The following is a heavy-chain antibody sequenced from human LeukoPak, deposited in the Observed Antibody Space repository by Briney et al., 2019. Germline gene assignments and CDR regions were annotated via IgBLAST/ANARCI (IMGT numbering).Heavy chain of an antibody. CDR3: ARDRGYDYVWGSYRHDY. V-gene: IGHV3-21*01. D-gene: IGHD3-16*02. Sequence: PGGSLRLSCAASGFTFSSYSMNWVRQAPGKGLEWVSSISSSSSYIYYADSVKGRFTISRDNAKNSLYLQMNSLIAEDTAVYYCARDRGYDYVWGSYRHDYWGQGTLVTVSS. J-gene: IGHJ4*02. CDR1: GFTFSSYS. CDR2: ISSSSSYI.